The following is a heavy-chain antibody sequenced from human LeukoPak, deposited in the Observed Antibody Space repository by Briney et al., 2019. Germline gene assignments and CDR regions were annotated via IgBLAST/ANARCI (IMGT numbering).Heavy chain of an antibody. J-gene: IGHJ5*02. CDR1: GGSISSGDYF. CDR3: ARRGTGRWFDP. CDR2: IYYSGST. D-gene: IGHD3-10*01. Sequence: SETLSLTCTVSGGSISSGDYFWGWIRQHPGKGMEWIGYIYYSGSTYYNPSLKSRVTISVDTSKNQFSLMLNSVTAADTAMYYCARRGTGRWFDPWGQGTLVTVSS. V-gene: IGHV4-31*03.